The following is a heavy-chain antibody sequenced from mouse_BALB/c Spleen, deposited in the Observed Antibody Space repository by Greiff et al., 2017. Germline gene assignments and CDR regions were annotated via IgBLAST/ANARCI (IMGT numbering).Heavy chain of an antibody. CDR1: GFTFNTYA. CDR2: IRSKSNNYAT. V-gene: IGHV10-1*02. D-gene: IGHD1-2*01. J-gene: IGHJ4*01. Sequence: EVKLVESGGGLVQPKGSLKLSCAASGFTFNTYAMNWVRQAPGKGLEWVARIRSKSNNYATYYADSVKDRFTISRDDSQSMLYLQMNNLKTEDTAMYYCTTATDYAMDYWGQGTSVTVSS. CDR3: TTATDYAMDY.